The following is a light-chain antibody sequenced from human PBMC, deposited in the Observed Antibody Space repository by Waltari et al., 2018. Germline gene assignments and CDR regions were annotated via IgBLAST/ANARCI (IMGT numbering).Light chain of an antibody. Sequence: QSVLTQTPSASGTPGQRVTISCSGSASNIGGNIVYWYQQLPGKAPKLLIYRSDLRPSGVPDRFSGSKSGTSASLAISGLQSEDEADYFCASWDDSLNGHWVFGGGTKVTVL. CDR2: RSD. CDR1: ASNIGGNI. J-gene: IGLJ3*02. V-gene: IGLV1-44*01. CDR3: ASWDDSLNGHWV.